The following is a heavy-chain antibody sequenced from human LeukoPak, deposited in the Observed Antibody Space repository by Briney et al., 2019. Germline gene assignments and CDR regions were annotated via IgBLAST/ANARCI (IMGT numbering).Heavy chain of an antibody. CDR2: ISSRGSYT. Sequence: NPGGSLRLSCVASGFIFSSYEMNWVRQAPGKGLEWVSYISSRGSYTYYADSVKGRFTISRDNAKNSLYLQMNSLRAEDTAVYYCARIDAFDIWGQGTMVTVSS. J-gene: IGHJ3*02. V-gene: IGHV3-21*06. CDR1: GFIFSSYE. CDR3: ARIDAFDI.